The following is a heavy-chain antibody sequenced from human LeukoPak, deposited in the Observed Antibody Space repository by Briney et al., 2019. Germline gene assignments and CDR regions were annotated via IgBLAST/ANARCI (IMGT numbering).Heavy chain of an antibody. CDR3: AREPVVVPVAFKVDGMDV. J-gene: IGHJ6*02. D-gene: IGHD2-2*01. CDR1: GYTFTRHY. CDR2: INPSGGST. Sequence: ASVKVSCKATGYTFTRHYMHWVRQAPGQGLEWMGIINPSGGSTSYAQKFQGRVTMTRDTSTSTVYMELSSLRSEDTAVYYCAREPVVVPVAFKVDGMDVWGQGTTVTVSS. V-gene: IGHV1-46*01.